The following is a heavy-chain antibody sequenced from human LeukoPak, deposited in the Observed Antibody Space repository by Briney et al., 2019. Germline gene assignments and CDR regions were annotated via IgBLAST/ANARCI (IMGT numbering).Heavy chain of an antibody. Sequence: GGSLRLSCAASGFTFSSYAMSWVRQAPGKGLEWVSAISGSGGSTYYADSVKGRFTISRDNSKNTLYLQMNSLRAEDTAVYYCAHARRKWQVLFDYWGQGTLVTVSS. D-gene: IGHD6-19*01. CDR2: ISGSGGST. V-gene: IGHV3-23*01. CDR1: GFTFSSYA. J-gene: IGHJ4*02. CDR3: AHARRKWQVLFDY.